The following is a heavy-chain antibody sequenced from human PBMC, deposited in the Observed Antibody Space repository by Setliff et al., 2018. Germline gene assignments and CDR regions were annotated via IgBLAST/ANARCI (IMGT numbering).Heavy chain of an antibody. Sequence: SETLSLTCNVSGVSFSSTTFYWGWVRQPPGKGLEWIGSVYYSGYTYYSPSLESRVAISVDTSKNQFSLKVNSVTAADTAVYYCARVDFTMLQGVLGHWGQGTLVTVSS. CDR3: ARVDFTMLQGVLGH. V-gene: IGHV4-39*07. CDR1: GVSFSSTTFY. CDR2: VYYSGYT. D-gene: IGHD3-10*01. J-gene: IGHJ1*01.